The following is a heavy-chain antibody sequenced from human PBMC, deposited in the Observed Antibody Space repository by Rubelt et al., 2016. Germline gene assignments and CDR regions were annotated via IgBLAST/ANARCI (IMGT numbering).Heavy chain of an antibody. Sequence: QVQLVQSGAEVKKPGASVKVSCKASGYTFTSYGISWVRQAPGQGLEWMGWISAYNGNTNYAQKLQGRVTMTTDTSTGTGYMGLRGLRSDDTAVYYCARDHRIAAAVQFDYWGQGTLVTVSS. J-gene: IGHJ4*02. V-gene: IGHV1-18*01. CDR1: GYTFTSYG. D-gene: IGHD6-13*01. CDR2: ISAYNGNT. CDR3: ARDHRIAAAVQFDY.